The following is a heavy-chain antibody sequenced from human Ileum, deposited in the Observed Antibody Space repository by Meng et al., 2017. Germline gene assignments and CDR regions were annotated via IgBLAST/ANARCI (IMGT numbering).Heavy chain of an antibody. CDR2: ITITGAAT. CDR1: GFTFRTSA. Sequence: DVPLVGSGGGWVRPGGPLRVSCAVSGFTFRTSAMSWVRQAPGKGLEWVSAITITGAATSYADSVKGRFTISRDNSKNTLYLQMNSLRAEDTAVYYCAKGAMKKPFDYWGQGTLVTVSS. J-gene: IGHJ4*02. CDR3: AKGAMKKPFDY. V-gene: IGHV3-23*04.